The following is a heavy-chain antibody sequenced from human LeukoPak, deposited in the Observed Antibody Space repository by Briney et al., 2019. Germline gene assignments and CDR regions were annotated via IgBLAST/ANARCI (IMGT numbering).Heavy chain of an antibody. V-gene: IGHV3-48*03. CDR3: AKADNGISTASPD. CDR1: GFTFSGYE. CDR2: ICGRGITT. J-gene: IGHJ4*02. D-gene: IGHD2-15*01. Sequence: PGGSLRLSCEASGFTFSGYEMNWVRQAPGKGLEWISYICGRGITTYYADSVKGRFTISRDNAKNLLYLQMNSLRADDTAIYYCAKADNGISTASPDWGQGTLVTVSS.